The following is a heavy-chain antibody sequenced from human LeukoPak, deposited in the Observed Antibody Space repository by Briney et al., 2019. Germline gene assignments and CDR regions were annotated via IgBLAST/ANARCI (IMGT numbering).Heavy chain of an antibody. V-gene: IGHV3-23*01. Sequence: GGSLRLSCAASGFTFSTYAMTWVRQAPGKGLEWVSGINSNGDEIYYADSVRGRFTISRDNSNNALYLQMDSLRAEDTAVYYCANLIGSSSRDYWGQGTLVTVSS. CDR1: GFTFSTYA. J-gene: IGHJ4*02. D-gene: IGHD6-6*01. CDR2: INSNGDEI. CDR3: ANLIGSSSRDY.